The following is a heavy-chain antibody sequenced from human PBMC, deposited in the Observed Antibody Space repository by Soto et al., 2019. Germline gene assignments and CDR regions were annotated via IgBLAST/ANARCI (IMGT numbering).Heavy chain of an antibody. Sequence: GGSLRLSCAASGFSFSSYAMHWVRQAPGKGLEWVAVISYDGSNKYYADSVKGRFTISRDNSKNTLYLQMNSLRAEDTAVYYCARTVGSNYDFWSGYSLTRGMDVCGQGTTVTVSS. CDR2: ISYDGSNK. CDR1: GFSFSSYA. CDR3: ARTVGSNYDFWSGYSLTRGMDV. J-gene: IGHJ6*02. V-gene: IGHV3-30-3*01. D-gene: IGHD3-3*01.